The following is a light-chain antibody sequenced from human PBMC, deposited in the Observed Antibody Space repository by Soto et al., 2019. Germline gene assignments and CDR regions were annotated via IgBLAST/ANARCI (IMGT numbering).Light chain of an antibody. J-gene: IGKJ4*01. V-gene: IGKV3-20*01. Sequence: EIVVTQSPGTLSLSPGERATLSCSASQSVSSSYLAWYQQKPGQAPRLLIYGASSRATGIPDRFSGSGFGTDVTVTISRLEPEDFAVYYCEQYGSPRALTFGGGTKAEIK. CDR1: QSVSSSY. CDR3: EQYGSPRALT. CDR2: GAS.